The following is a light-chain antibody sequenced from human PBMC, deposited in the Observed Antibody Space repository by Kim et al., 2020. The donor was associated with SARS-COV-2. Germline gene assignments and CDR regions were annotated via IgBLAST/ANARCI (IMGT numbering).Light chain of an antibody. CDR2: GAS. Sequence: LPPGERATLSGRASQSVSSNFLAWYQQNPGQAPSLLIYGASTRATGIPDRFSGSGSGTDFTLTISRLEPEDFAVYYCQQYGSSPYTFGQGTKRRS. V-gene: IGKV3-20*01. J-gene: IGKJ2*01. CDR1: QSVSSNF. CDR3: QQYGSSPYT.